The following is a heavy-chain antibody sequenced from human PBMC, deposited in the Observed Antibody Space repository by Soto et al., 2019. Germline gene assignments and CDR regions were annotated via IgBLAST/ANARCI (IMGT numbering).Heavy chain of an antibody. D-gene: IGHD3-3*01. CDR2: IYYSGST. Sequence: SETLSLTCTVSGGSVSSGSYYWSWIRQPPGKGLEWIGYIYYSGSTNYNPSLKSRVTISVDTSKNQFSLKLSSVTAADTAVYYCARDLAGGTIFGVVITGGPSAGMDVWGQGTTVTVYS. CDR3: ARDLAGGTIFGVVITGGPSAGMDV. CDR1: GGSVSSGSYY. V-gene: IGHV4-61*01. J-gene: IGHJ6*02.